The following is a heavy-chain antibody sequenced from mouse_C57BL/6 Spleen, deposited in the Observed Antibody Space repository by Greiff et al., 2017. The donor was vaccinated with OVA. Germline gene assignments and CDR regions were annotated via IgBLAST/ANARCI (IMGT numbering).Heavy chain of an antibody. CDR3: AREDSSRYHYAMDY. CDR1: GYTFTTYG. CDR2: IYPSESET. J-gene: IGHJ4*01. Sequence: VHLQQPGAGLVQPGYSLKLSCKASGYTFTTYGMDLVKHSPRQGLAWIGNIYPSESETHYNQTFKDKATMTVDKSSSTAYMQLSSLTTEDSAVYYCAREDSSRYHYAMDYWGQGTSVTVPS. V-gene: IGHV1-61*01. D-gene: IGHD3-2*02.